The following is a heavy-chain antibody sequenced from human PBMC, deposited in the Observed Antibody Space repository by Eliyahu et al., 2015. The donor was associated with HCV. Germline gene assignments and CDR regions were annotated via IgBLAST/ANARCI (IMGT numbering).Heavy chain of an antibody. CDR3: ARQGNWAHDY. V-gene: IGHV4-39*01. Sequence: QLQLQESGPGLVKPSETLSLTCTVSGGSISSSSYYWGWIRQPPGKGLEWIGSIYYSGSTYYNPSLKSRVTISVDTSKNQFSLKLSSVTAADTAVYYCARQGNWAHDYWGQGTLSPSPQ. CDR2: IYYSGST. J-gene: IGHJ4*02. D-gene: IGHD7-27*01. CDR1: GGSISSSSYY.